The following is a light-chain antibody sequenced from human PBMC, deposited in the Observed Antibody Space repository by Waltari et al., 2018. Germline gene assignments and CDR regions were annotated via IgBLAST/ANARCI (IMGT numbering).Light chain of an antibody. J-gene: IGKJ5*01. Sequence: IQVTQSPSSLSVSVGDRVTITCQASQDISNYLNWYQQKPGKAPKLLIYDTSHLQTGVPSRFSGSGGGTDFTFTISSLQPEDIATYYCQQYENFPVTFGQGTRLEIK. CDR2: DTS. V-gene: IGKV1-33*01. CDR1: QDISNY. CDR3: QQYENFPVT.